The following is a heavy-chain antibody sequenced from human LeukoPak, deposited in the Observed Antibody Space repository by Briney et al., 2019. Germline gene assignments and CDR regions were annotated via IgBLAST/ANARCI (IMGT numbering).Heavy chain of an antibody. CDR2: ISYDGTNK. CDR3: ARCSDKYGDYGHY. Sequence: GKSLRLSCAASGFTFSGYPIHWVRQAPGKGLEWVAVISYDGTNKRYADSVKGRFTISRDNSKNTLYLQMDSLRTEDTAMYYCARCSDKYGDYGHYWGQGTLVTVSS. J-gene: IGHJ4*02. D-gene: IGHD4-17*01. CDR1: GFTFSGYP. V-gene: IGHV3-30-3*01.